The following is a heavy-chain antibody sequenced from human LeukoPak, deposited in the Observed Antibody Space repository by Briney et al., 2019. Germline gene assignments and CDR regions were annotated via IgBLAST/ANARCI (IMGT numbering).Heavy chain of an antibody. CDR1: GFTFSSYG. J-gene: IGHJ6*03. CDR2: ISGSGGST. Sequence: GGSLRLSCAASGFTFSSYGMSWVRQAPGKGLEWVSAISGSGGSTYYADSVKGRFTISRDNSKNTLYLQMNSLRAEDTAVYYCAKNVREADWYYYYMDVWGKGTTVTVSS. V-gene: IGHV3-23*01. D-gene: IGHD3-9*01. CDR3: AKNVREADWYYYYMDV.